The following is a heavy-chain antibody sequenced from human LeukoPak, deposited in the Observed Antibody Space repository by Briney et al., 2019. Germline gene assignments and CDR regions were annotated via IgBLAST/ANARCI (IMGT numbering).Heavy chain of an antibody. J-gene: IGHJ3*02. CDR2: ISGGGGII. CDR1: GFTFSSYA. Sequence: GGSLRLSCAVSGFTFSSYAMSWVRQAPGKGLECVSIISGGGGIIYYADSVKGRFTISRDNSKNTVYLQMNSLRAEDTAVYYCAREKKTEWTTGAFDMWGQGTMVIVSS. D-gene: IGHD3-3*01. CDR3: AREKKTEWTTGAFDM. V-gene: IGHV3-23*01.